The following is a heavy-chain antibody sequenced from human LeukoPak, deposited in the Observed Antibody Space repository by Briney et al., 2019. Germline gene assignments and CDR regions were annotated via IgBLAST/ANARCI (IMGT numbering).Heavy chain of an antibody. CDR1: GFTFSSYE. CDR2: ISSGSTI. Sequence: GGSLRLSCAASGFTFSSYEMNWVRQAPGKGLEWVSYISSGSTIYDADSVKGRFTISRDNARNSLYLQMNSLRAEDTAVYYCARESIAVAGAPFDYWGQGTLVTVSS. V-gene: IGHV3-48*03. D-gene: IGHD6-19*01. J-gene: IGHJ4*02. CDR3: ARESIAVAGAPFDY.